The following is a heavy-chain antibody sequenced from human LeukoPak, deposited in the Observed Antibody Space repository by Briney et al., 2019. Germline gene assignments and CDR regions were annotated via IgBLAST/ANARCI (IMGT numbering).Heavy chain of an antibody. J-gene: IGHJ4*02. CDR2: INGDGSST. CDR3: ARDLGIRVAGPFLDY. CDR1: GFIVSSYW. V-gene: IGHV3-74*01. Sequence: GGSLRLSCAASGFIVSSYWMHWVRQAPGKGLVWVSRINGDGSSTHYADSVKGRFTISRDNAKNALYLQVNSLSAEDTAVYYCARDLGIRVAGPFLDYWGQGTLVTVSS. D-gene: IGHD6-19*01.